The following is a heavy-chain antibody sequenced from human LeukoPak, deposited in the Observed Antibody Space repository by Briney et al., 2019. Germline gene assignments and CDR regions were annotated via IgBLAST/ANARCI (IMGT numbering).Heavy chain of an antibody. CDR3: ALWNSGSQRAHVAFDI. CDR1: GYTFTGYY. Sequence: ASVKVSCKASGYTFTGYYMHWVRQAPGQGLEWMGWINPNSGGTNYAQKFQGRVTMTRDTSISTAYMELGRLRSDDTAVYYCALWNSGSQRAHVAFDIWGQGTIVTVSS. V-gene: IGHV1-2*02. D-gene: IGHD1-26*01. J-gene: IGHJ3*02. CDR2: INPNSGGT.